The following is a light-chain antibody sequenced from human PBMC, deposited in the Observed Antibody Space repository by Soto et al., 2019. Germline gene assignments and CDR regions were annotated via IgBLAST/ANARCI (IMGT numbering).Light chain of an antibody. V-gene: IGLV1-47*01. Sequence: QSVLTQPPSASGTPGQRVTISCSGSSSNIGSNYVYWYQQLPGTAPKLLIYRNNQRPSGVPDRFSGSKSGTSASLAISGLRSEDEADYYCAAWDDSLRVIGGGTKVTVL. CDR3: AAWDDSLRV. CDR1: SSNIGSNY. J-gene: IGLJ3*02. CDR2: RNN.